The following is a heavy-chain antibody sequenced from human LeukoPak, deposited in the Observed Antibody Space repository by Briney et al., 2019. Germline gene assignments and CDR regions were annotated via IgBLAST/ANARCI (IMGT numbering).Heavy chain of an antibody. J-gene: IGHJ4*02. V-gene: IGHV3-7*03. D-gene: IGHD7-27*01. CDR3: ARAYWGSVDY. CDR2: INQDGGEG. CDR1: GFTFSSYW. Sequence: GGSLRLSCAASGFTFSSYWMSWVRQAPGKGLEWVANINQDGGEGYYVDSMKGRFTISRDNPKKSLFLQINGLTDQDTAVYYCARAYWGSVDYWGQGTLVTVSS.